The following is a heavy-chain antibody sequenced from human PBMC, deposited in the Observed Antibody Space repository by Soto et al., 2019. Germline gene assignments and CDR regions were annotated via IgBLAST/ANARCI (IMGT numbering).Heavy chain of an antibody. J-gene: IGHJ4*02. V-gene: IGHV1-58*02. CDR2: IVVGSGNT. CDR1: GFTFTSSA. Sequence: QMQLVQSGPEVKKPGTSVKVSCKASGFTFTSSAMQWVRQARGQRLEWIGWIVVGSGNTNYAQKFQERVTITRDMSTSTAYMELSSLRSEDTAVYYCAASYYYGSGSYSALDYWGQGTLVTVSS. CDR3: AASYYYGSGSYSALDY. D-gene: IGHD3-10*01.